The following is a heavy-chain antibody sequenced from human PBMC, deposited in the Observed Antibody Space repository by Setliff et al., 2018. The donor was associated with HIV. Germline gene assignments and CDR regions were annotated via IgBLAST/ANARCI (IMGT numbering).Heavy chain of an antibody. CDR1: GYSISSGYY. D-gene: IGHD6-6*01. Sequence: SETLSLTCAVSGYSISSGYYWGWIRQPPGKGLEWIGSVYHSGSTYYNPSLKSRVTISVDTSKNQFSLKLSSVTAADTAVYYCARVGGGSSDYWGQGTQVTVSS. CDR3: ARVGGGSSDY. J-gene: IGHJ4*02. CDR2: VYHSGST. V-gene: IGHV4-38-2*01.